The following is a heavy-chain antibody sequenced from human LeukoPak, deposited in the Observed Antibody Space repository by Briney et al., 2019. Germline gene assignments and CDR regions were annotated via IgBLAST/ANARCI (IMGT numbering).Heavy chain of an antibody. J-gene: IGHJ4*02. Sequence: GRSLRLSCAASGFTFSSYAMHWVRQDPGKGLEWVAVISYDGSNKYYADSVKGRFTISRDNSKNTLYLQMNSLRAEDTAVYYCASSEDTAMVTDYWGQGTLVTVSS. CDR3: ASSEDTAMVTDY. V-gene: IGHV3-30-3*01. CDR1: GFTFSSYA. CDR2: ISYDGSNK. D-gene: IGHD5-18*01.